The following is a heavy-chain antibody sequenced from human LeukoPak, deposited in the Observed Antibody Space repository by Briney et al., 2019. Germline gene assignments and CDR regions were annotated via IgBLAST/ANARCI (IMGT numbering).Heavy chain of an antibody. D-gene: IGHD3-10*01. CDR2: INHSGST. CDR3: ARIPGRVYYGSGNQDY. J-gene: IGHJ4*02. V-gene: IGHV4-34*01. CDR1: GGSFSGYY. Sequence: PPETLSLTCAVYGGSFSGYYWSWIRQPPGKGLEWIGEINHSGSTNYNPSLKSRVTISVDTSKNQFSLKLSSVTAADTAVYYCARIPGRVYYGSGNQDYWGQGTLVTVSS.